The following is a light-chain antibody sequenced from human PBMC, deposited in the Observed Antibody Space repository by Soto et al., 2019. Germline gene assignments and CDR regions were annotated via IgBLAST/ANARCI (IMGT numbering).Light chain of an antibody. CDR3: TSYTTTNTHV. CDR1: SSDVGGYNY. V-gene: IGLV2-14*03. CDR2: EVI. J-gene: IGLJ1*01. Sequence: QSALTQPASVSGSPGQSITTSCTGTSSDVGGYNYVSWYQQHPGKAPKPMIYEVINRPSGVSSRFSGSKSGNTASLTTSGLQAEDEADYYCTSYTTTNTHVFGTGTKVTVL.